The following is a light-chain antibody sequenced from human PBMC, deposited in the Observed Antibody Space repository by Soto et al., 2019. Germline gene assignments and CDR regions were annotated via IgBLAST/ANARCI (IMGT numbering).Light chain of an antibody. CDR2: GAS. CDR3: QQYGSSPLT. J-gene: IGKJ4*01. Sequence: EIVLTQYPGTLSLSPGEIATLSCGSIQSVSSSYLAWYQQKPGQAPRLLIYGASSRATGIPDRFSGSGSGTDFTLTISRLEPEDFEVYYCQQYGSSPLTFGGGTKVDIK. V-gene: IGKV3-20*01. CDR1: QSVSSSY.